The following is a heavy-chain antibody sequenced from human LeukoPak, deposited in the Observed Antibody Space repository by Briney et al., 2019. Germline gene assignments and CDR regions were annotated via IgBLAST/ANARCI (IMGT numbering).Heavy chain of an antibody. V-gene: IGHV3-23*01. CDR3: AKDYSGYDFPYYYYMDV. D-gene: IGHD5-12*01. Sequence: GGSLRLPCAASGFTFSNYGMSWVRQAPGKGLEWVSAISGSGGSTYYADSVKGRFTISRDNSKNTLYLQMNSLRAEDTAVYYCAKDYSGYDFPYYYYMDVWGKGTTVTISS. J-gene: IGHJ6*03. CDR1: GFTFSNYG. CDR2: ISGSGGST.